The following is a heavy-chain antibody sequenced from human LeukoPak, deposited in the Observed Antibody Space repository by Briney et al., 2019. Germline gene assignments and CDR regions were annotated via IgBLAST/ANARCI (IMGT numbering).Heavy chain of an antibody. D-gene: IGHD5-18*01. V-gene: IGHV3-23*01. J-gene: IGHJ4*02. CDR1: GFTFNSHA. CDR2: ISGSGSNT. CDR3: ARDRRDTAPPDY. Sequence: GGSLRLSRVASGFTFNSHAMSWVRQAPGKGLEWVSGISGSGSNTNNAESVRGRFTISRDNSKNTLYLQMNSLRAEDTAVYYCARDRRDTAPPDYWGQGTLVTVSS.